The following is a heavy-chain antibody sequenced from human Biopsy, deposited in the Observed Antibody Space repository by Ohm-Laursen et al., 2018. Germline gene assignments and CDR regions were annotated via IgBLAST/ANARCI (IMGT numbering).Heavy chain of an antibody. D-gene: IGHD6-25*01. V-gene: IGHV1-69*06. J-gene: IGHJ4*02. CDR1: GGGFKSYA. CDR2: IIPITRTV. CDR3: AGTRSSGFVPLTPRLFDY. Sequence: ASVKVSCKASGGGFKSYALSWVRQAPGQGLEWLGGIIPITRTVKSAQRLEGRLTITADTSTDTAFLELSSLRAEDTAVYYCAGTRSSGFVPLTPRLFDYWGPGTLVTVSS.